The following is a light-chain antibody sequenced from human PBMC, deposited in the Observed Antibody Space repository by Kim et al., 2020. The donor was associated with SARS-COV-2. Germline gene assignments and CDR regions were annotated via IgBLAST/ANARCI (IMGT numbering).Light chain of an antibody. V-gene: IGKV3-15*01. J-gene: IGKJ4*01. CDR2: GAS. CDR1: QSVSRN. CDR3: QQYDSWLT. Sequence: SVSPGERDNLPCRASQSVSRNLAWYQQVRGQPPRLLIYGASTRATGVPARFSGSGSGTELTLTISNLQSEDFAIYFCQQYDSWLTFGGGTKVEIK.